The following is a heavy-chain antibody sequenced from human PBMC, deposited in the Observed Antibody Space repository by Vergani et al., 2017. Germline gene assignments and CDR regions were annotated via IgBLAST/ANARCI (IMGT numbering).Heavy chain of an antibody. D-gene: IGHD5-24*01. CDR3: ARETRDTPSSLDY. CDR2: ILNDGGNN. V-gene: IGHV3-30*03. Sequence: QVQLVESGGNVVQSGTSLRLSCAASGFSFGSYGMHWVRQSPGKGLEWVAVILNDGGNNYYADSVKGRFTISKDISKNTLYLQMNSLRGDDTAVYYCARETRDTPSSLDYWGQGTLVTVSS. J-gene: IGHJ4*02. CDR1: GFSFGSYG.